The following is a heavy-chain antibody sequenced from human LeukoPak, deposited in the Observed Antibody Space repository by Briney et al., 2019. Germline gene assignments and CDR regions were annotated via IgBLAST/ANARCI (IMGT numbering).Heavy chain of an antibody. J-gene: IGHJ4*02. D-gene: IGHD2-15*01. CDR2: IRSKSNNYAT. CDR1: GFTFSGSV. CDR3: TVNYCSGGSCYML. Sequence: PGGPLRLSCAASGFTFSGSVMHWVRQASGKGLEWVGRIRSKSNNYATAYAASVKGRFTISRDDSKNMAYLQMNSLKTEDTAVYYCTVNYCSGGSCYMLWGQGTLVTVSS. V-gene: IGHV3-73*01.